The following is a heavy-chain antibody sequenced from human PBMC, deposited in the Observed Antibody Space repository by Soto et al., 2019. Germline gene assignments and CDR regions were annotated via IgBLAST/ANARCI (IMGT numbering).Heavy chain of an antibody. Sequence: GGSLRLSCATSGFTFSNYAMTLVRQAQGKGLEWVSALTGSGTTTYYADSVKGRFTISRDISKNTLYLQMNSLRAEDTAVYYCAKDATYSSSWYGGIDYWGQGTLVTVSS. CDR1: GFTFSNYA. J-gene: IGHJ4*02. CDR3: AKDATYSSSWYGGIDY. CDR2: LTGSGTTT. V-gene: IGHV3-23*01. D-gene: IGHD6-13*01.